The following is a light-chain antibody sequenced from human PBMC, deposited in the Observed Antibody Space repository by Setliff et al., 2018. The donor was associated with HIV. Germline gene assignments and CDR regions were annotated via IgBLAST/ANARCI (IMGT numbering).Light chain of an antibody. CDR3: QQYFSSPSIT. CDR1: QTVSDTSNNKNY. J-gene: IGKJ5*01. V-gene: IGKV4-1*01. Sequence: DIVMIQSPDSLAVSLGERATINCKSTQTVSDTSNNKNYLAWYQQKPGQPPKLLIYWASTRESGVPDRFSGSGSGTDFTLTISSLQAEDVAIYYCQQYFSSPSITFGQGTRLEIK. CDR2: WAS.